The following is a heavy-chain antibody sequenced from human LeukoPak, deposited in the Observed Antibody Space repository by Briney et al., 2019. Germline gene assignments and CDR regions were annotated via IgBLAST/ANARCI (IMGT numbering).Heavy chain of an antibody. CDR3: ARGVERYFDWLPFDY. CDR1: GGTFSSYA. CDR2: IIPIFGTA. D-gene: IGHD3-9*01. Sequence: SVKVSRKASGGTFSSYAISWVRQAPGQGLEWMGGIIPIFGTANYAQKFQGRVTITADESTSTAYMELSSLRSEDTAVYYCARGVERYFDWLPFDYWGQGTLVTVSS. J-gene: IGHJ4*02. V-gene: IGHV1-69*13.